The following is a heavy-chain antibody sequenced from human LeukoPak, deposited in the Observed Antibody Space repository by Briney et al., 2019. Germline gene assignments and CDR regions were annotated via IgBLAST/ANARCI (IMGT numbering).Heavy chain of an antibody. CDR1: GYTFTGHH. V-gene: IGHV1-2*02. D-gene: IGHD3-3*01. CDR2: FNANSGDT. J-gene: IGHJ4*01. CDR3: ARKPYDCNYYFDY. Sequence: ASVKVSCKTSGYTFTGHHVHWVRQAPGQGLEWMGWFNANSGDTKYAQKFQGRVTMTRDTSIGTDYMELTSLISDDTAIYYCARKPYDCNYYFDYWGQGTLVTVAS.